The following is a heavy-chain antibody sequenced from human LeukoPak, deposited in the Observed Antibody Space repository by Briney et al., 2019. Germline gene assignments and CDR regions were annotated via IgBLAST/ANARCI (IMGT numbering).Heavy chain of an antibody. CDR3: ASYGDYSLGVDY. CDR2: ISSSSSYI. D-gene: IGHD4-17*01. V-gene: IGHV3-21*01. J-gene: IGHJ4*02. Sequence: GGSLRLSCAASGFTFSSYAMSWVRQAPGKGLEWVSSISSSSSYIYYADSVKGRFTISRDNAKNSLYLQVNSLRAEDTAVYYCASYGDYSLGVDYWGQGTLVTVSS. CDR1: GFTFSSYA.